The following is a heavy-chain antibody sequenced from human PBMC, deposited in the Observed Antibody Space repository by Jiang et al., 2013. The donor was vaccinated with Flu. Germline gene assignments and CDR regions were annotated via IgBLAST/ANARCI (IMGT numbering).Heavy chain of an antibody. CDR2: IDWDDXK. Sequence: KPTQTLTLTCTFSGFSLSTSGMRVSWIRQPPGKALEWLARIDWDDXKFYSTSLKTRLTISKDTSKNQVVLTMTNMDPVDTATYYCAREYSSSSHFDYWGQGTLVTVSS. J-gene: IGHJ4*02. CDR3: AREYSSSSHFDY. D-gene: IGHD6-6*01. V-gene: IGHV2-70*04. CDR1: GFSLSTSGMR.